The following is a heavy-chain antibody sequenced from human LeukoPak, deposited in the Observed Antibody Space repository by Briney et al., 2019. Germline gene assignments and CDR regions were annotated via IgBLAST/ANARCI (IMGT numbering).Heavy chain of an antibody. J-gene: IGHJ4*02. CDR2: INSDGSGT. CDR1: GFTFSSYW. V-gene: IGHV3-74*01. D-gene: IGHD4-17*01. Sequence: GGSLRLSCAASGFTFSSYWMHWVRQAPGKGLVWVSRINSDGSGTSYADSVKGRFTITRDNAKNTLYLQMNSLRAEDTAVYYCANLTPAGYGDSALPYWGQGTLVTVSS. CDR3: ANLTPAGYGDSALPY.